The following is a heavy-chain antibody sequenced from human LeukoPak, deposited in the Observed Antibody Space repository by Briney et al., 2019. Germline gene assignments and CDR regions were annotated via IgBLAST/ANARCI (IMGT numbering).Heavy chain of an antibody. CDR1: GGSISSGSYY. J-gene: IGHJ3*02. CDR2: IYTSGST. Sequence: SETLSLTGTVSGGSISSGSYYWSWIRQPAGKGLEWIGRIYTSGSTNYNPSLKSRVTISVDTSKNQFSLKLSSVTAADTAVYYCARDLYDSSGYYGAFDIWGQGTMVTVSS. V-gene: IGHV4-61*02. CDR3: ARDLYDSSGYYGAFDI. D-gene: IGHD3-22*01.